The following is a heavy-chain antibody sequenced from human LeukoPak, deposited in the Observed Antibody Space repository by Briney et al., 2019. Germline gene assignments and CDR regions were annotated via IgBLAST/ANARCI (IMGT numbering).Heavy chain of an antibody. CDR3: VRSYYPLSWFDP. D-gene: IGHD3-10*01. Sequence: GGSLRLSCAASGFTFTNYAMSWVRQAPGKGLEWVSGISGSGRDTYYADSVKGRITISRDNSKKTLNLQMNSLRAEDTAVYYCVRSYYPLSWFDPWGQGTLVTVSS. CDR1: GFTFTNYA. J-gene: IGHJ5*02. V-gene: IGHV3-23*01. CDR2: ISGSGRDT.